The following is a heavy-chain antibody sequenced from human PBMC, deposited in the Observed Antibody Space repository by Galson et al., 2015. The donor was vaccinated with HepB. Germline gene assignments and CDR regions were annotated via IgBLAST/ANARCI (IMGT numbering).Heavy chain of an antibody. CDR1: GFAVGDHF. CDR3: ARTPSGWAFDY. CDR2: MYKGGNT. V-gene: IGHV3-66*01. J-gene: IGHJ4*02. D-gene: IGHD6-19*01. Sequence: SLRLSCAASGFAVGDHFMNWVRQAPGKGLDWVSVMYKGGNTYYADSVKGRFTISRDSSTDTLYLQMSSLRVEDTAIYFCARTPSGWAFDYWGQGTLVTVSS.